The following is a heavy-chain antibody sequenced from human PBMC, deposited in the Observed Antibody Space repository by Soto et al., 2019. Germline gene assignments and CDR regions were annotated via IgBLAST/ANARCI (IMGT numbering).Heavy chain of an antibody. CDR2: IKSKTDGGTT. Sequence: EVQLVESGGGLVKRGGSLRLSCAASGFTFSNAWMSWVRQAPGKGLEWVGRIKSKTDGGTTDYAAPVKGRFTISRDDSKNTLYLQMNSLKTEDTAVYYCTTEYSSGWYDSWGQGTLVTVSS. CDR1: GFTFSNAW. V-gene: IGHV3-15*01. J-gene: IGHJ4*02. D-gene: IGHD6-19*01. CDR3: TTEYSSGWYDS.